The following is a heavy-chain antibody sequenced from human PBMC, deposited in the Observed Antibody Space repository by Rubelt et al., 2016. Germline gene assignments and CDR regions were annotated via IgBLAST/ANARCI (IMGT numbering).Heavy chain of an antibody. CDR3: ARAPGDELGGGWFDP. Sequence: QVQLQQWGAGLLKPSETLSLTCAVYGGSFSGYYWSWIRQPPGKGLEWIGEFNHSGSTNYNPSLKSRLTISVATSKNQFSRKLSSVTAADTAVYYCARAPGDELGGGWFDPWGQGTLVTVSS. D-gene: IGHD1-7*01. CDR1: GGSFSGYY. CDR2: FNHSGST. V-gene: IGHV4-34*01. J-gene: IGHJ5*02.